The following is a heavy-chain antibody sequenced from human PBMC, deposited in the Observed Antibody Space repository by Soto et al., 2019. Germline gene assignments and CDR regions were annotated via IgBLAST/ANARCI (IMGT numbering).Heavy chain of an antibody. D-gene: IGHD6-13*01. J-gene: IGHJ6*02. CDR1: GFTFSSYS. CDR2: ISSSSSYI. CDR3: ARDYFVAAAGTYYYYGMDV. Sequence: EVQLVESGGGLVKPGGSLRLSCAASGFTFSSYSMNWVRQAPGKGLEWVSSISSSSSYIYYADSVKGRFTISRDNAKNSLYLQMNSLRAEDTAVYYCARDYFVAAAGTYYYYGMDVWGQGTTVTVSS. V-gene: IGHV3-21*01.